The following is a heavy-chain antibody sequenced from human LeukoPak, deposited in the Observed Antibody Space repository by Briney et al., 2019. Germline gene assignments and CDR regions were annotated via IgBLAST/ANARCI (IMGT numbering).Heavy chain of an antibody. V-gene: IGHV3-7*01. D-gene: IGHD5-18*01. CDR3: ARDLAYSRLDY. Sequence: GGSLRLSCAVSGLTFSTSWMDWVRQAPGKGLEWVASINPDGNKKYSADSVKGRFTISRDNAENSLYLQMNSLRVEDTAFYYCARDLAYSRLDYWGQGMLVTVSS. CDR2: INPDGNKK. CDR1: GLTFSTSW. J-gene: IGHJ4*02.